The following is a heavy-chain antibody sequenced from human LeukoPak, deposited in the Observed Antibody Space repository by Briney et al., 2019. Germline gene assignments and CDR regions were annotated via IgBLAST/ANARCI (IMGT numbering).Heavy chain of an antibody. Sequence: GSLRLFCGVFGFPFNYFGISLVRQAPGEGVEWVPGINCCGNRNFFRGSGKGRFHISRANSNNTLYLQMNSLRAEDTAVYYCARDLGWIYYDTCGYLDYWGQGSLVTVSS. CDR3: ARDLGWIYYDTCGYLDY. CDR2: INCCGNRN. J-gene: IGHJ4*01. V-gene: IGHV3-23*01. CDR1: GFPFNYFG. D-gene: IGHD3-9*01.